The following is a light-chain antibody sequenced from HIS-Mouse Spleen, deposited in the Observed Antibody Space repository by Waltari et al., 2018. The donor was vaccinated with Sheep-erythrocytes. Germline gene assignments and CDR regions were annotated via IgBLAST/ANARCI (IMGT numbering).Light chain of an antibody. CDR2: DVS. J-gene: IGLJ1*01. CDR3: CSYAGSYTYV. CDR1: SSDVGGYTY. Sequence: QSALTQPRSVSGSPGQSVTISCTGTSSDVGGYTYVSWYQQHPGKAPKLMIYDVSKLPAGFPDRFSGSKSGNTASLTISGLQAEDEADYYCCSYAGSYTYVFGTGTKVTVL. V-gene: IGLV2-11*01.